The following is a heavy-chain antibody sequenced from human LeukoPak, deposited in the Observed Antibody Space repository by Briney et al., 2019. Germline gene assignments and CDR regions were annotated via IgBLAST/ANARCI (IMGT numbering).Heavy chain of an antibody. CDR1: GDSISSGGFF. J-gene: IGHJ4*02. CDR2: IFHSGST. CDR3: ARESDAAGLDY. D-gene: IGHD6-19*01. V-gene: IGHV4-30-2*01. Sequence: PSQTLSLTCSVSGDSISSGGFFWSWIRQPPGKGLEWIGYIFHSGSTSYNPSLQSRVTMSVDRSKNWFSLKVNSVTAADTAVYYCARESDAAGLDYWGQGTLVTVSS.